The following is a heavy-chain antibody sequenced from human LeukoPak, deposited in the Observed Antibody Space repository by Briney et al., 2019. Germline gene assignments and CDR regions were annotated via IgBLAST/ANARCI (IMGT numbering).Heavy chain of an antibody. Sequence: PEGSLRLSCAASGFTFSSYAMSWVRQAPGKGLDWVSAISGSGGSTYYADSVKGRFTISRDNSKNTLYLQMNSLRAEDTAVYYCAKTGAIRLRLGELSSTDCWGQGTLVTVSS. J-gene: IGHJ4*02. CDR1: GFTFSSYA. V-gene: IGHV3-23*01. CDR2: ISGSGGST. D-gene: IGHD3-16*02. CDR3: AKTGAIRLRLGELSSTDC.